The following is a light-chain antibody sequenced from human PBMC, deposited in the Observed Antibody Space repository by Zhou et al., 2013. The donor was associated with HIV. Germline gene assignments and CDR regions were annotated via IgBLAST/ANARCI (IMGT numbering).Light chain of an antibody. Sequence: DIQMTQSPSSVSASVGDRVTITCRASQGISSWLAWYQQKPGKAPKLLIYKASNLQSGVPSRFSGSGSGADFTLTINSLQPEDFATYFCQQSYSVPPTFGQGTKAGD. CDR1: QGISSW. CDR3: QQSYSVPPT. J-gene: IGKJ2*01. CDR2: KAS. V-gene: IGKV1-12*01.